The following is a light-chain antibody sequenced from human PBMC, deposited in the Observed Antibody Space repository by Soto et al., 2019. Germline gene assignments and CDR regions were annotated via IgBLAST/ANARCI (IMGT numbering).Light chain of an antibody. J-gene: IGKJ3*01. Sequence: EIVLTQSPGTLSLSPGERATLSCRASQSVSSSYLAWYQQKPGQAPRLLIYGASSRATRIPDRFSGSGSGTDFTLTISRLEPEDFAVYYCQQYGSSRTFGPGTKVDIK. V-gene: IGKV3-20*01. CDR2: GAS. CDR1: QSVSSSY. CDR3: QQYGSSRT.